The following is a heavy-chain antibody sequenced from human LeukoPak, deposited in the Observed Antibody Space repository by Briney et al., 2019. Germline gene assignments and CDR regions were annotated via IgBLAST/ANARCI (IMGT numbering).Heavy chain of an antibody. J-gene: IGHJ4*02. CDR2: IYYSGST. D-gene: IGHD3-9*01. Sequence: SETLSLTCAVSGGSISSYYWSWIRQPPGKGLEWIGYIYYSGSTNYNPSLKSRVTISVDTSKNQFSLKLSSVTAADTAVYYCARGHLDILTGYYSEYYFDYWGQETLVTVSS. CDR3: ARGHLDILTGYYSEYYFDY. CDR1: GGSISSYY. V-gene: IGHV4-59*01.